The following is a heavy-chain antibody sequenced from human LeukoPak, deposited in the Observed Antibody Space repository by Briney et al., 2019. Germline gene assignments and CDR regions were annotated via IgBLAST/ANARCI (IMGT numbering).Heavy chain of an antibody. CDR1: GGSISSYY. J-gene: IGHJ6*03. CDR3: ARGYNYGPYYYYYYYMDV. CDR2: IYYSGST. D-gene: IGHD5-18*01. V-gene: IGHV4-59*01. Sequence: SETLSLTCTVSGGSISSYYWSWIRQPPGKGLEWIGYIYYSGSTNYNPSLKSRVTISVDTSKNQFSLKLSSVTAADTAVYYCARGYNYGPYYYYYYYMDVWGKGTTVTVSS.